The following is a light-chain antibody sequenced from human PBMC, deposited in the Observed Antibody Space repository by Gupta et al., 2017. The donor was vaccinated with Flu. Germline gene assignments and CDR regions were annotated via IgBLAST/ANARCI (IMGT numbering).Light chain of an antibody. CDR2: KAS. CDR1: QSISSW. J-gene: IGKJ4*01. Sequence: DIQMTQSPSTLSASVGDRVTITCRASQSISSWLAWYQQKPGKAPKLLIYKASSLESGVPSRFSGSGSGTEFTLTISSLQRDDFATYYCQQDNSFLITFGGGTKVEIK. CDR3: QQDNSFLIT. V-gene: IGKV1-5*03.